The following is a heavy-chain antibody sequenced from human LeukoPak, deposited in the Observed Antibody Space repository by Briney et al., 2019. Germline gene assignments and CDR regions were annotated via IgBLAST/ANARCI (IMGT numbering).Heavy chain of an antibody. CDR2: IYYSGST. D-gene: IGHD6-19*01. CDR3: ASIVSSGWADY. J-gene: IGHJ4*02. Sequence: SETLSLTCTVSGGSISSSSYYWGWIRQPPGTGLEWIGSIYYSGSTYYNPSLKSRVTISVDTSKNQFSLKLSSVTAADTAVYYCASIVSSGWADYWGQGTLVTVSS. V-gene: IGHV4-39*01. CDR1: GGSISSSSYY.